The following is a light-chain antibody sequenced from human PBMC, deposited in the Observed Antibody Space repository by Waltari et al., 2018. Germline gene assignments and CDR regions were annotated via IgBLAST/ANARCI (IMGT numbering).Light chain of an antibody. J-gene: IGKJ4*01. CDR2: AAS. V-gene: IGKV1-12*01. CDR1: QGIRNW. CDR3: QQHYTFPLT. Sequence: DIQMTQSPSSLSTFVGARVTITCQASQGIRNWLAWYQQKPGKAPQLLIYAASNLQSGVPSRFSGSGSGTEFTLTISSLQPEDFATYYCQQHYTFPLTFGGGTKVEIK.